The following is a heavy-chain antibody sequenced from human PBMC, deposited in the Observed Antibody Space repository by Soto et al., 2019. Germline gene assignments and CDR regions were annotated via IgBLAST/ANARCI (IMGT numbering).Heavy chain of an antibody. CDR1: GGTFSTYT. CDR3: SIGSWSAETFDV. Sequence: QVHLEQSGAEVKKPGSSVKVSCKAAGGTFSTYTLIWVRQAPGHGLEWMGRIIPMLTVTNSAQKFQGRVTLTADKSTSTAFMELPSLTSDDTAVYYCSIGSWSAETFDVWGQGTMVTVSS. D-gene: IGHD2-2*01. CDR2: IIPMLTVT. J-gene: IGHJ3*01. V-gene: IGHV1-69*02.